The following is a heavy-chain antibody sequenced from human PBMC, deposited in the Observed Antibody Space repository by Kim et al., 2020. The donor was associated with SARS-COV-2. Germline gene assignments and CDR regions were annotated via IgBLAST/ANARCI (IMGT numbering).Heavy chain of an antibody. J-gene: IGHJ6*02. Sequence: KGRFTISRENAKNSLYLQMNSLGAGDTAVYYCARAGYSSSWYYYYGMDVWGQGTTVTVSS. D-gene: IGHD6-13*01. CDR3: ARAGYSSSWYYYYGMDV. V-gene: IGHV3-13*01.